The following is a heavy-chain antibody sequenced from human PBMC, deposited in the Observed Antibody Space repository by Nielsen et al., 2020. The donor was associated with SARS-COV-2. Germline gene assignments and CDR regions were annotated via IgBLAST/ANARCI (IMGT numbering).Heavy chain of an antibody. V-gene: IGHV4-34*01. Sequence: SETLSLTCAVHGASFTAYHWSWIRQPPGRGLEWIGGIHYTGSTCYNPSLTSRATISVDTSKKQFSLRLSSVTAADTAVYYCARQSRWLANFDYWGQGTLVTVSS. CDR1: GASFTAYH. J-gene: IGHJ4*02. D-gene: IGHD6-19*01. CDR3: ARQSRWLANFDY. CDR2: IHYTGST.